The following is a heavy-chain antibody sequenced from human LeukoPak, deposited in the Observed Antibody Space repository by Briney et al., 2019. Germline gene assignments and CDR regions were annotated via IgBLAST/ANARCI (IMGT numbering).Heavy chain of an antibody. D-gene: IGHD4-11*01. Sequence: GGSLRLSCAASGFAFNSYTITRVRQAPGKGLESVSSITSRSSHIYIADSVKGRFTISRDNAKNSLFLQMSSLRVEDTAVYYCARVAQGATTENYFYYYMDVWGKGTTVTVSS. J-gene: IGHJ6*03. CDR2: ITSRSSHI. V-gene: IGHV3-21*01. CDR1: GFAFNSYT. CDR3: ARVAQGATTENYFYYYMDV.